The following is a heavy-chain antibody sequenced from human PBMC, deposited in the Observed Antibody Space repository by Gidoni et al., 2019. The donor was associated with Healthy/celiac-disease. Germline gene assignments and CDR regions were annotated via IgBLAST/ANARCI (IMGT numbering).Heavy chain of an antibody. Sequence: QLQLQASGPGLVKPSETLSLTCTVSAGSISSSSYYWGWIRQPPGKGLEWIGSIYYCGRTYYNPSLKSRVTISVDTSKNQFSLKLSSVTAADTAVYYCATKSPNCSGGSCYPGYYYMDVWGKGTTVTVSS. CDR3: ATKSPNCSGGSCYPGYYYMDV. CDR2: IYYCGRT. CDR1: AGSISSSSYY. V-gene: IGHV4-39*01. J-gene: IGHJ6*03. D-gene: IGHD2-15*01.